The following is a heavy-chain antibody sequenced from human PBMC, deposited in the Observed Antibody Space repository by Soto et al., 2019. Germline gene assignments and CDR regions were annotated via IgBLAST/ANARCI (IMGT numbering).Heavy chain of an antibody. Sequence: QVQLVQSGAEVKKPGSSVKVSCKASGGTFSSYAISWVRQAPGQGLEWMGGIIPIFGTANYAQKFQGRVTITADESTRTAYMELSSLRSEDTAVYYCARERDSSSWKGRGGFDYWGQGTLVTVSS. V-gene: IGHV1-69*01. J-gene: IGHJ4*02. CDR3: ARERDSSSWKGRGGFDY. CDR2: IIPIFGTA. CDR1: GGTFSSYA. D-gene: IGHD6-13*01.